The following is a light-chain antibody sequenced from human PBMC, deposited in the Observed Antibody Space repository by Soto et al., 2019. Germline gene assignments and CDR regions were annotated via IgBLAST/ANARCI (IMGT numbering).Light chain of an antibody. V-gene: IGKV3-20*01. J-gene: IGKJ1*01. CDR2: GAS. Sequence: EIVLTQSPGTMSLSLGETATLSCRASQSVASAYLAWYQHKPGQAPRLLIFGASSRATGIPDRISGSGSGTDFTLTISRLEPEDFAVYYCQQYASSRWTFGQGTKVEAK. CDR1: QSVASAY. CDR3: QQYASSRWT.